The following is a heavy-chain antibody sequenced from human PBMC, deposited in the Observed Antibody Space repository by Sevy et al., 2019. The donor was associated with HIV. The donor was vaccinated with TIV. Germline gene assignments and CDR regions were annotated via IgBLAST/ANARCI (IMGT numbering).Heavy chain of an antibody. Sequence: GGSLRLSCAASGFTVSSNYMSWVRQAPGKGVEWVSVIYSGGSTYYADSVKGRFTISRDNSKNTLYLQMNNLRAEDTAVYFCARGVMGRGLTAFYYYAMDVWGQGTTVTVSS. CDR1: GFTVSSNY. CDR2: IYSGGST. J-gene: IGHJ6*02. V-gene: IGHV3-53*01. D-gene: IGHD2-21*01. CDR3: ARGVMGRGLTAFYYYAMDV.